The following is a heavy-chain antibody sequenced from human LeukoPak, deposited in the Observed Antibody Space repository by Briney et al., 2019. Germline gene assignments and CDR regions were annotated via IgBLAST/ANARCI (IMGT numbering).Heavy chain of an antibody. D-gene: IGHD3-16*01. Sequence: GGSLRLSCAASGFTVSGTHMSWVRQAPGKGLEWVSAIYTGGTTYYSDSVEGRFTISRGKSKNTLYLQMDSLRVEDTAVYYCARDQATSGGGLDSWGQGTLVTVSS. J-gene: IGHJ4*02. CDR2: IYTGGTT. CDR3: ARDQATSGGGLDS. V-gene: IGHV3-53*01. CDR1: GFTVSGTH.